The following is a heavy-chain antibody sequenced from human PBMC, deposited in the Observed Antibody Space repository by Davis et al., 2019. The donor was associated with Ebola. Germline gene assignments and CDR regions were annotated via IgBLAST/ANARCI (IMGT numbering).Heavy chain of an antibody. CDR3: TRVIDGDYDGN. D-gene: IGHD4-17*01. CDR2: IKQDGSEK. Sequence: GGSLRLSCAASGFTFSSFWMSWVRQAPGKGLEWVASIKQDGSEKYYVDSVKGRCTISRDNTKNTLYLQMNSLRVEDTAVYYCTRVIDGDYDGNWGQGTLVTVSS. V-gene: IGHV3-7*04. CDR1: GFTFSSFW. J-gene: IGHJ4*02.